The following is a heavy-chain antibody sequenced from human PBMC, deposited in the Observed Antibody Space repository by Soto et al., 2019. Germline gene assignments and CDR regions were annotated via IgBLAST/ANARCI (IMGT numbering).Heavy chain of an antibody. D-gene: IGHD3-22*01. V-gene: IGHV4-4*07. CDR1: GGSMSSSY. CDR2: IYTSGTT. Sequence: KTSETLSLTCTVSGGSMSSSYWSWIRQPAGKGLEWIGRIYTSGTTNYNPSLRSRVTMSVDTSKNQFSLKLSSVTAADTAVYYCARDDTAYYYDSSAYEASYYFDYWGQGALVTVSS. CDR3: ARDDTAYYYDSSAYEASYYFDY. J-gene: IGHJ4*02.